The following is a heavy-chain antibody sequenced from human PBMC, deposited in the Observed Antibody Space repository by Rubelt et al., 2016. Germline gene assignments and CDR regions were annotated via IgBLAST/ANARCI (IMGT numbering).Heavy chain of an antibody. Sequence: QLQLQESGPGLVKPSGTLSLTCTVSGGSISSSSYYWGWIRQPPGKGLEWIGSIYYSGSTYYNPSLKSRVTISVDTSKNQFSLKLSSVTAADTAVYYCARVVDIGGNYFDYWGQGTLVTVSS. CDR3: ARVVDIGGNYFDY. V-gene: IGHV4-39*07. J-gene: IGHJ4*02. CDR2: IYYSGST. D-gene: IGHD2-15*01. CDR1: GGSISSSSYY.